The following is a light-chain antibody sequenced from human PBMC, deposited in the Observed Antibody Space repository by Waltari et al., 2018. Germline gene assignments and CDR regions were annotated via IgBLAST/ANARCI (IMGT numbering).Light chain of an antibody. CDR3: QQRSDWPLA. CDR2: DAS. V-gene: IGKV3-11*01. CDR1: QSISTY. J-gene: IGKJ4*01. Sequence: EIVLTQSPATLSLSPGERATLSCRASQSISTYLAWYQQRPGQAPRLHIYDASNRASGIPARFSGSGSGTDFTLTISSLEPEDFAVYYCQQRSDWPLAFGRGTKVEI.